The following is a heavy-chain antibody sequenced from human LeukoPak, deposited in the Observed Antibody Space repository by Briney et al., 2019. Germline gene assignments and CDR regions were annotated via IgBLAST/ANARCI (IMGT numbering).Heavy chain of an antibody. J-gene: IGHJ4*02. V-gene: IGHV4-4*07. CDR2: MYTNGES. CDR3: TRGYYGGAVDS. D-gene: IGHD3-16*01. CDR1: GGSINSQY. Sequence: SETLSLTCTVSGGSINSQYWSWIRQPAGKGLEWIGRMYTNGESDHNPSLKSRVTMSVDTSKKQFSLKLNSMTAADTAVYYCTRGYYGGAVDSWGQGILVIVSS.